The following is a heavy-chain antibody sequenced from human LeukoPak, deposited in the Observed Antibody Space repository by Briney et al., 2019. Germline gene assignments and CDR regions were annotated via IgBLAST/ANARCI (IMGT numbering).Heavy chain of an antibody. D-gene: IGHD3-3*01. CDR1: GFTFSSHA. J-gene: IGHJ4*02. CDR3: ARDPGVVAFHYLDY. V-gene: IGHV3-23*01. Sequence: GGSLRLSCAASGFTFSSHAMAWVRQAPGKGLEWVLAIGGSSGSTYYADSVKGRFTISRDNSKNTVYLQMNNLRADDTAVYYCARDPGVVAFHYLDYWGQGTLVTVSS. CDR2: IGGSSGST.